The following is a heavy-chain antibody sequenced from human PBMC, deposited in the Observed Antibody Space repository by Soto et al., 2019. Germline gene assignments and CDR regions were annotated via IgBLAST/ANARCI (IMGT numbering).Heavy chain of an antibody. CDR1: RLTFSIYD. J-gene: IGHJ6*02. CDR2: IWSDGSRQ. D-gene: IGHD3-16*01. V-gene: IGHV3-33*01. CDR3: AGEPKGGAYDMDV. Sequence: QVQLVESGGGVVQPGTSLRLSCAASRLTFSIYDMHWVRQAPGKGLEWVALIWSDGSRQYYGDPVKGRFTISRDNSKSTLYLQMNSLRVEDTAVYYCAGEPKGGAYDMDVWGQGTTVTVSS.